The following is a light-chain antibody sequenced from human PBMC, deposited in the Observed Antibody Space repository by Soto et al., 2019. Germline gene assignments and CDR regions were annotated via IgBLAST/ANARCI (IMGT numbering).Light chain of an antibody. CDR2: DAS. Sequence: DIQMTQSPSTLSASVGDRVTITCRASQSVTNLLAWYQQKPGKAPNLLISDASRLQSGIPSRFSGSGSGTEFTLTISSLQPDDFATYYCQQYTTYPYTFGQWTKLEIK. CDR3: QQYTTYPYT. V-gene: IGKV1-5*01. J-gene: IGKJ2*01. CDR1: QSVTNL.